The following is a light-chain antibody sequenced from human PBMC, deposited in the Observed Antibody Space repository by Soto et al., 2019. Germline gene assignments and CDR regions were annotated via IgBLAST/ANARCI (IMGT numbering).Light chain of an antibody. J-gene: IGKJ2*01. CDR2: GAS. CDR1: QSVSSSY. Sequence: EIVLTQSPGTLSLSPGERATLSCRASQSVSSSYLAWYQHKPGQAPRLLIYGASSRATGSPDRFSGSGSGTDFPLTLSRLEPEDVAVYYCQQYGSSPHTFGQGTKLEIK. V-gene: IGKV3-20*01. CDR3: QQYGSSPHT.